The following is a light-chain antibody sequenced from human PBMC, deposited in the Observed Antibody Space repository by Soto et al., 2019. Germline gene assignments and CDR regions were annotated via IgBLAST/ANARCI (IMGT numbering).Light chain of an antibody. CDR2: KAP. V-gene: IGKV1-5*03. J-gene: IGKJ2*01. Sequence: DIRMTQSPSTLPASVGARVTITCRASQSITTWLAWYQQKPGKAPKLLIYKAPNLQSGVPSSFSGSGSVTESSLGISGLLPDDFATYYCQRYNDYQYIFGQGTKLEIK. CDR3: QRYNDYQYI. CDR1: QSITTW.